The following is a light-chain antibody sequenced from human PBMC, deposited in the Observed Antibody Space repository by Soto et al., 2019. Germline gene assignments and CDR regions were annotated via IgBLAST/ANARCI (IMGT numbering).Light chain of an antibody. V-gene: IGKV3-20*01. CDR3: QQYDTPPT. Sequence: SAGLPPWSPGGSATLSFRASQSLSSSSVAWYQQTPGQAPSLLIYGASRRATGIPDWFSGSGSGTDFPPTISRLEADDFALYHCQQYDTPPTFGQGTKVDIK. J-gene: IGKJ1*01. CDR2: GAS. CDR1: QSLSSSS.